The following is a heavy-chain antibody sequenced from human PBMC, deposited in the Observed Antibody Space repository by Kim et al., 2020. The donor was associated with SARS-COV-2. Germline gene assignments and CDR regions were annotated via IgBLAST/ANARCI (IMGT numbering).Heavy chain of an antibody. CDR3: ARGPRSLLH. CDR2: INHSGST. Sequence: SETLSLTCAVYGGSFSGYYWSWIRQPPGKGLEWIGEINHSGSTNYNPSLKSRVTISVDTSKNQFSLKLSSVTAADTAVYYCARGPRSLLHWGQGTLVTVS. CDR1: GGSFSGYY. D-gene: IGHD5-18*01. J-gene: IGHJ4*02. V-gene: IGHV4-34*01.